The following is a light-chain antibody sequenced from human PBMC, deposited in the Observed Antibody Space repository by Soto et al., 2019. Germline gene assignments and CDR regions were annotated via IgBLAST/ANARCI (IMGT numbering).Light chain of an antibody. Sequence: SYELTQAPSVSVAPEQTARVTCGGDNIGDKSVHWYQQKPGQAPVLVVYDDGDRPSGIPERISGSKSGETATLTISRVEAGDEADYYCQVWDSSSVVFGGGTKLTVL. CDR1: NIGDKS. V-gene: IGLV3-21*02. CDR3: QVWDSSSVV. J-gene: IGLJ2*01. CDR2: DDG.